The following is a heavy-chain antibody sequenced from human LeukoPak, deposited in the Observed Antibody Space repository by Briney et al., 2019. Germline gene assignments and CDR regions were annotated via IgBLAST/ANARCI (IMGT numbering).Heavy chain of an antibody. J-gene: IGHJ4*02. Sequence: PSETLSLTCTVSGGSISSSSYNWGWIRQPPGKGLEWIGSIYYSGSTYYNPSLKSRVTISVDTSKSQFSLKLSSVTAADTAVYYCARLANYYDSSGYYWGFDYWGQGTLVTVSS. CDR2: IYYSGST. D-gene: IGHD3-22*01. CDR3: ARLANYYDSSGYYWGFDY. CDR1: GGSISSSSYN. V-gene: IGHV4-39*01.